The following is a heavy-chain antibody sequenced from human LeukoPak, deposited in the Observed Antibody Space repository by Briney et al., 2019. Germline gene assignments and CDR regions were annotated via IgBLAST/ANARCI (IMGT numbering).Heavy chain of an antibody. D-gene: IGHD3-22*01. CDR3: ARPSQVAYDSSGYVDY. V-gene: IGHV3-23*01. J-gene: IGHJ4*02. CDR1: GFTFSSYA. Sequence: PGGSLRLSCAASGFTFSSYAMSWVRQAPGKGLEWVSAISGSGGSTYYADSVKGRFTISRDNSKNTLYLQMNSLRAEDTAVYYCARPSQVAYDSSGYVDYWGQGTLVTVSS. CDR2: ISGSGGST.